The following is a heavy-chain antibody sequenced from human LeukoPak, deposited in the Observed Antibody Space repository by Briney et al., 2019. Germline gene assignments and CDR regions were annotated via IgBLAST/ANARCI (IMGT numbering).Heavy chain of an antibody. D-gene: IGHD6-13*01. CDR1: GFTFDDYA. CDR2: ISWNSGSI. J-gene: IGHJ4*02. V-gene: IGHV3-9*03. CDR3: AKGYSSSWYGLPQPYYFDY. Sequence: GGSLRLSCAASGFTFDDYAMHWVRQAPGKGLEWVSGISWNSGSIGYADSVKGRFTISRDNAKNSLYLQMNSLRAEDMALYYCAKGYSSSWYGLPQPYYFDYWGQGTLVTVSS.